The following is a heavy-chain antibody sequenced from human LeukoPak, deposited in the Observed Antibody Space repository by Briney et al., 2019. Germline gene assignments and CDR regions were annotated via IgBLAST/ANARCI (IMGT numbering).Heavy chain of an antibody. J-gene: IGHJ5*02. CDR3: TRYKLINWFVSWFDP. D-gene: IGHD1-20*01. CDR1: GFTFSTYW. CDR2: IKQDGSEE. V-gene: IGHV3-7*01. Sequence: GGSLRLSCAASGFTFSTYWMSWVRQAPGKGLEGVANIKQDGSEEDYVDSVKGRFTVSRDNAKNSLYLQMSSLRAEDTAVYYCTRYKLINWFVSWFDPWGQGTLVTVSS.